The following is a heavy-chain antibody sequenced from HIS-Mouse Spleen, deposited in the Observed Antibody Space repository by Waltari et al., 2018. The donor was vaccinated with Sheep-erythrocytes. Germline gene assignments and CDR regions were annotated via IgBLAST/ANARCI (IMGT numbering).Heavy chain of an antibody. CDR3: AQTGATTPHFDY. V-gene: IGHV1-69*04. CDR1: GGTFSSYA. J-gene: IGHJ4*02. CDR2: ISPILGIA. D-gene: IGHD1-26*01. Sequence: QVQLVQSGAEVKKPGSSVKVSCKASGGTFSSYAISWGRQAPGRGLEWMGRISPILGIANHAQKFQGRVRITADKSTSTAYMELSSLRSEDTAVYYCAQTGATTPHFDYWGQGTLVTVSS.